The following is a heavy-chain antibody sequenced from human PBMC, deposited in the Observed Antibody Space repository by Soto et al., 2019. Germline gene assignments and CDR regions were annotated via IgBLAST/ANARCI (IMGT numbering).Heavy chain of an antibody. J-gene: IGHJ5*02. CDR2: TKPDGSEK. D-gene: IGHD1-1*01. CDR3: VAWGTSTSNP. Sequence: PGGSLRLSCAASGFTFNTHWMSWVRQAPGKGLEWVAHTKPDGSEKYYVDSARGRFTISRDNARNSLYLQMSSLRADDTALYYCVAWGTSTSNPWGQGTLVTVSS. CDR1: GFTFNTHW. V-gene: IGHV3-7*01.